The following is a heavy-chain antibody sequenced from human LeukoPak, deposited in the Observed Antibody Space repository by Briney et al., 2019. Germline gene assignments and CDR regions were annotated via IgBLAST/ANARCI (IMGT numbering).Heavy chain of an antibody. CDR2: IYHSGST. CDR3: ARDVSSGRGVDY. D-gene: IGHD3-22*01. V-gene: IGHV4-31*03. Sequence: SETLSLTCTVSGGSISSGGYYWSWIRQHPGKGLEWIGYIYHSGSTYYNPSLKSRVTISVDTSKNQFSLKLSSVTAADTAVYYCARDVSSGRGVDYWGQGTLVTVSS. CDR1: GGSISSGGYY. J-gene: IGHJ4*02.